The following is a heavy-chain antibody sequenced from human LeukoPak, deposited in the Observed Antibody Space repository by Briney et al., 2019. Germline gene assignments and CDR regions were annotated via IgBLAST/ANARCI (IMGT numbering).Heavy chain of an antibody. J-gene: IGHJ5*02. CDR3: ARDRGSPTSFNWFDP. D-gene: IGHD3-10*01. V-gene: IGHV3-74*01. CDR2: INGDGSST. Sequence: GGSLRLSCAASGFTFISYWMHWVRHAPRKGLVWVSRINGDGSSTTYADSVKGRFTISRYNAKNALFLQMNSLRAEDTAVYYCARDRGSPTSFNWFDPWGQGTLVTVSS. CDR1: GFTFISYW.